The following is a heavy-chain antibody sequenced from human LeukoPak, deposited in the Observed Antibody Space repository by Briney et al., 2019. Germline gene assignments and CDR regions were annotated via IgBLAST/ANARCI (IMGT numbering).Heavy chain of an antibody. CDR1: GFTFISYG. CDR2: ISNTAYNT. Sequence: GGSLILSCEASGFTFISYGMSWVRQAPGKGLEWVSTISNTAYNTYYADSVKGRFTISRDNSANTFSLQMNSLRAEDTALYYCAKHSGSYFIYYVDSWGQGTQVTVSS. J-gene: IGHJ4*02. CDR3: AKHSGSYFIYYVDS. D-gene: IGHD1-26*01. V-gene: IGHV3-23*01.